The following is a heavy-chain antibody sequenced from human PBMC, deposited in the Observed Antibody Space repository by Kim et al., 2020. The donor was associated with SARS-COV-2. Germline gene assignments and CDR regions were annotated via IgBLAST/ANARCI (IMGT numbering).Heavy chain of an antibody. D-gene: IGHD3-22*01. CDR3: ARRYYYDSGGYYAFDI. J-gene: IGHJ3*02. V-gene: IGHV3-74*01. Sequence: DSVKGRFTISRDNAKNTLYLQMNSLRAEDTAVYYCARRYYYDSGGYYAFDIWGQGTMVTVSS.